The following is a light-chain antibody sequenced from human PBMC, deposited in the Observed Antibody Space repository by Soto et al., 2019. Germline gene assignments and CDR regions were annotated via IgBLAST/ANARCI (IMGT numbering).Light chain of an antibody. CDR3: QQYNSPPYT. V-gene: IGKV4-1*01. J-gene: IGKJ2*01. Sequence: DIVMTQSPDSLAVSLGERATINCKSSQSVLYSSNNKNYLAWYQQKPGQPPKLLIYWASTRESGVPDRFSGSGSGTDFTLTISSLQADDVAVYYCQQYNSPPYTFGQGTKLEIK. CDR2: WAS. CDR1: QSVLYSSNNKNY.